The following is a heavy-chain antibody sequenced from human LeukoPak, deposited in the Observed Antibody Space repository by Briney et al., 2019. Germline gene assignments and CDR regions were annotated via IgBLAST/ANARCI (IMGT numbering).Heavy chain of an antibody. CDR2: LSGGGADT. Sequence: GGSLRLSCAASGFTFSNYAMSWVRQAPGKGLEWVSTLSGGGADTYYADSVKGRFTISRDNSKNTLFLQMNSLRADDTAIYYGTKRGSSSSAFLSDCWGQGTLVTVSS. CDR1: GFTFSNYA. CDR3: TKRGSSSSAFLSDC. D-gene: IGHD6-6*01. J-gene: IGHJ4*02. V-gene: IGHV3-23*01.